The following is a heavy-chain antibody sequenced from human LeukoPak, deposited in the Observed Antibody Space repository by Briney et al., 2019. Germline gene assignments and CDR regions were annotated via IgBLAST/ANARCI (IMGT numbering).Heavy chain of an antibody. D-gene: IGHD4-17*01. CDR3: ARDFLGGYRDYA. CDR2: ISSGSSYI. V-gene: IGHV3-21*01. CDR1: GFTFSSYS. J-gene: IGHJ5*02. Sequence: PGGSLRLSCAASGFTFSSYSMNWVRQAPGKGLEWVSSISSGSSYIYYADSVKGRFTISRDNAKNSLYLQMNSLRAEDTAVYYCARDFLGGYRDYAWGQGTLVTVSS.